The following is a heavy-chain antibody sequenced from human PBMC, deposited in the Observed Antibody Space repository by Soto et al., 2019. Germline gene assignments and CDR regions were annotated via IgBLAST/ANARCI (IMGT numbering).Heavy chain of an antibody. J-gene: IGHJ6*02. Sequence: QLQLQESGSGLVKPSQKLSLTCTVSGGSINSGGYSWSWIRQPPGKGLEWIGYIYRSGSAYYSPSLQNRVTISVDTSKNHFSLNLASVTAADTAVYYCAVPGRGGLDVWGQGTTVTVSS. CDR2: IYRSGSA. V-gene: IGHV4-30-2*01. CDR3: AVPGRGGLDV. CDR1: GGSINSGGYS. D-gene: IGHD3-10*01.